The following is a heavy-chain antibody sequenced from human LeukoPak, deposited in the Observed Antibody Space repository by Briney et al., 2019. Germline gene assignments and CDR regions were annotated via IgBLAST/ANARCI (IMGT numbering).Heavy chain of an antibody. CDR2: ISSSSSYI. D-gene: IGHD5-24*01. CDR3: AKDKRDGYNSWYFDL. J-gene: IGHJ2*01. CDR1: GFTFSSYS. Sequence: GGSLRLSCAASGFTFSSYSMNWVRQAPGKGLEWVSSISSSSSYIYYADSVKGRFTISRDNAKNSLYLQMNSLRAEDTALYYCAKDKRDGYNSWYFDLWGRGTLVTVSS. V-gene: IGHV3-21*04.